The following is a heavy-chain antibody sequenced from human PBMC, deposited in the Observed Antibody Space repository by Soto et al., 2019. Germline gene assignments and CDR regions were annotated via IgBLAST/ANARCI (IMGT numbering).Heavy chain of an antibody. CDR1: GFTFSSYG. J-gene: IGHJ6*02. Sequence: HPGGSLGLSCAASGFTFSSYGMHWVRQAPGKGLEWVAVIWYDGSNKYYADSVKGRFTISRDNSKNTLYLQMNSLRAEDTAVYYCARGQLWLSGYYGMDVWGQGTTVTVSS. D-gene: IGHD5-18*01. CDR3: ARGQLWLSGYYGMDV. CDR2: IWYDGSNK. V-gene: IGHV3-33*01.